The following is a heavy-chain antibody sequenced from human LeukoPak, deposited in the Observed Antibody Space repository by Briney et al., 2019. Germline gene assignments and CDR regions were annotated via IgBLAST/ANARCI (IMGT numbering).Heavy chain of an antibody. V-gene: IGHV4-34*01. CDR2: INHSGST. D-gene: IGHD1-1*01. J-gene: IGHJ3*02. Sequence: SETLSLTCAVYGGSFSGYYWSWIRQPPGKGLEWIGEINHSGSTNYNPSLKSRVTISVDTSKNQFSLKLISVTAADTAVYYCARRRYNWNDSPDAFDIWGQGTMVTVSS. CDR1: GGSFSGYY. CDR3: ARRRYNWNDSPDAFDI.